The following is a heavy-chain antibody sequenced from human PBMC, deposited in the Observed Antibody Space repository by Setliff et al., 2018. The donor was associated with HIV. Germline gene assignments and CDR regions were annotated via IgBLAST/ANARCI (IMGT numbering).Heavy chain of an antibody. CDR3: AKSSPSIGYITDC. CDR1: GVSISSYY. D-gene: IGHD5-12*01. J-gene: IGHJ4*02. CDR2: IFPGGAT. Sequence: NPSETLSLTCSVSGVSISSYYWSWIRHSPGKGLEWIGIIFPGGATNYNPSLTSRVTISVDTSKNHLFLKLTSVTTADTAVYFCAKSSPSIGYITDCWGQGAPVTVSS. V-gene: IGHV4-59*01.